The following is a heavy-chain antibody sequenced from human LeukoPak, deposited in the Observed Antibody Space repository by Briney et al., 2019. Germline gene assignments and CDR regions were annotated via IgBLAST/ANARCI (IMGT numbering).Heavy chain of an antibody. CDR2: INHSGST. CDR3: AKDGGWMDPSVLYWYFDL. CDR1: GGSFSGYY. J-gene: IGHJ2*01. D-gene: IGHD3-16*01. V-gene: IGHV4-34*01. Sequence: PSETLSLTCAVYGGSFSGYYWSWIRQPPGKGLEWIGEINHSGSTNYNPSLKSRVTISVDTSKNQFSLKLSSVTATDTAVYYCAKDGGWMDPSVLYWYFDLWGRGTLVTVSS.